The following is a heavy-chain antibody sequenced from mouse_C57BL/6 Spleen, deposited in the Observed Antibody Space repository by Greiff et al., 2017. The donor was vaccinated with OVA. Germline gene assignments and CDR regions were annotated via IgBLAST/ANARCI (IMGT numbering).Heavy chain of an antibody. D-gene: IGHD1-1*01. V-gene: IGHV3-5*01. Sequence: EVKVVESGPGLVKPSQTVFLTCTVTGISINTGNYRWSWIRQFPGNKLESIGYIYYSGTLTYHPSLTRLPTITIDTPKKQFLQEMNSLTAEDTATYYGARDNYGSSHWDYEVWGTGTTVTVSS. J-gene: IGHJ1*03. CDR2: IYYSGTL. CDR3: ARDNYGSSHWDYEV. CDR1: GISINTGNYR.